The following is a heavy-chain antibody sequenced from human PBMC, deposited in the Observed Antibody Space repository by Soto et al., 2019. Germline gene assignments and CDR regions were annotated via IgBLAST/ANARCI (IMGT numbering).Heavy chain of an antibody. J-gene: IGHJ4*02. D-gene: IGHD3-10*01. CDR3: TTVLWFGEEEFDY. CDR2: IKSKTDGGTT. Sequence: EVQLVESGGGLVKPGGSLRLSCAASGFTFSNAWMSWVRQAPGKGLEWVGRIKSKTDGGTTDYAAPVKGRFTISRDDSKNTLYLQINSLKTEDTAVYYCTTVLWFGEEEFDYWGQGTLVTVSS. CDR1: GFTFSNAW. V-gene: IGHV3-15*01.